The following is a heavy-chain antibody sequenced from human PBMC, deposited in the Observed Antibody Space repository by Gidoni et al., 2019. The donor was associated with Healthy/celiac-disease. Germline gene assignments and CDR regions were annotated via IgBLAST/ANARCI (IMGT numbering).Heavy chain of an antibody. V-gene: IGHV4-31*03. CDR3: ARVLPDCGGDCYPFDY. J-gene: IGHJ4*02. CDR1: GGSLSSSGYY. Sequence: VKPSQTLSLTCTVSGGSLSSSGYYWSWIRQHPGKGLEWIGYIYYSGSTYYNPSLKSRVTISVDTSKNQFSLKLSSVTAADTAVYYCARVLPDCGGDCYPFDYWGQGTLVTVSS. CDR2: IYYSGST. D-gene: IGHD2-21*02.